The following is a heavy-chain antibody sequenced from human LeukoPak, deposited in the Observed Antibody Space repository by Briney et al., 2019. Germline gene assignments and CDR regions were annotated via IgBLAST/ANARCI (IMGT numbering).Heavy chain of an antibody. J-gene: IGHJ4*02. CDR2: ISAYSGTT. Sequence: GASVKVSCKASGYTFISYGISWVRPAPGQGLEWMGWISAYSGTTKYTQKLRGRVTMTTETSTSTAYMELGSLRSDDTAVYYCARLRVINGDLDYWGQGTLVTVSS. CDR3: ARLRVINGDLDY. V-gene: IGHV1-18*01. CDR1: GYTFISYG.